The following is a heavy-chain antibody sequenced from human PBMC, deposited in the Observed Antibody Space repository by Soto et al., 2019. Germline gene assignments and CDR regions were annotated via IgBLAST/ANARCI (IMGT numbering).Heavy chain of an antibody. J-gene: IGHJ6*02. CDR1: GGSISGYY. V-gene: IGHV4-4*07. Sequence: QVQLQESGPGLVKPSATLSLTCPASGGSISGYYWTWIRQPAGKGLEWIGRKHTSGPTNYNPSLKRRVTLSRDTSTNQFSLNLSSVTAAGPAVSYCARGGEFYVLDGWGQGTTVDVSS. CDR2: KHTSGPT. CDR3: ARGGEFYVLDG. D-gene: IGHD3-16*01.